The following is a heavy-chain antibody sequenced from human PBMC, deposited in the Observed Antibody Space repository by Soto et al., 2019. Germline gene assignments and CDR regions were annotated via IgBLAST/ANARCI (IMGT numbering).Heavy chain of an antibody. CDR1: GFTFSSYA. V-gene: IGHV3-23*01. J-gene: IGHJ4*02. D-gene: IGHD2-15*01. Sequence: EVQLLESGGGLVQPGGSLRLSCAASGFTFSSYAMIWVRQAPGKGLEWVSAISGSGGSTYYADSVKGRFTISRDNSKNTLYLQMNSLRAEDTAVYYCAKSQYCSGGSCYFGYWGQGTLVTVSS. CDR3: AKSQYCSGGSCYFGY. CDR2: ISGSGGST.